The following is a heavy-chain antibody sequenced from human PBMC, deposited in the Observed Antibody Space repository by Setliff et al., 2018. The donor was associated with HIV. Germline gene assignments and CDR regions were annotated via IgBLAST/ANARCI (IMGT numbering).Heavy chain of an antibody. Sequence: GGSLRLSCVASGFTFRTFAMHWVRQAPGKGLEWVSVISSDGSRISYADSVKGRFTIARDDSKNTLFLQLTTLRPEDTAVYYCAQDKRMTPAPPLYWGEGTLVTVSS. J-gene: IGHJ4*02. CDR1: GFTFRTFA. CDR3: AQDKRMTPAPPLY. CDR2: ISSDGSRI. V-gene: IGHV3-30*01.